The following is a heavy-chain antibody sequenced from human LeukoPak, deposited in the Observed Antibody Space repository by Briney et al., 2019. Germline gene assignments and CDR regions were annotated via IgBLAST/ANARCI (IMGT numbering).Heavy chain of an antibody. V-gene: IGHV1-46*01. CDR2: INPSGGST. CDR3: ARDDGSVYDILTGYHYGSSHLDY. D-gene: IGHD3-9*01. Sequence: ASVKVSCKASGYTFTSYYMHWVRQAPGQGLEWMGIINPSGGSTSYAQKFQGRVTMTRDTSTSTVYMELSSLRSEDTAVYYCARDDGSVYDILTGYHYGSSHLDYWAREPWSPSPQ. J-gene: IGHJ4*02. CDR1: GYTFTSYY.